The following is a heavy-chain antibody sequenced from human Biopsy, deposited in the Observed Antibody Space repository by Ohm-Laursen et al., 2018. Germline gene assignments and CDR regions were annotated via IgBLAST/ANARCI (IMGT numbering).Heavy chain of an antibody. Sequence: TLSFTCAVYGWSLSGFYWNWIRQSPGLGVVWNWEINHRGFTSNNPSLKRRVTISVDTSKNQFSLKLGSVTAADTAVYYCAKNLAVSSYALDIWGQGTMVTVSS. D-gene: IGHD2/OR15-2a*01. CDR3: AKNLAVSSYALDI. CDR2: INHRGFT. CDR1: GWSLSGFY. J-gene: IGHJ3*02. V-gene: IGHV4-34*01.